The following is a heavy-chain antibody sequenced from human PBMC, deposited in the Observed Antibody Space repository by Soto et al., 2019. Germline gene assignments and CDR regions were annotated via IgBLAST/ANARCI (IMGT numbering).Heavy chain of an antibody. D-gene: IGHD2-2*02. CDR3: AREYTAWPLAYGLDV. J-gene: IGHJ6*02. Sequence: GGSLRLSCVGSGFTFSTYSINWVRQAPGKGLEWVSSISSRSAIYYADSVKGRFTISRDNAKNSVSLQMNSLRAEDTAVYYCAREYTAWPLAYGLDVWGQGTTVTVYS. CDR2: ISSRSAI. CDR1: GFTFSTYS. V-gene: IGHV3-21*01.